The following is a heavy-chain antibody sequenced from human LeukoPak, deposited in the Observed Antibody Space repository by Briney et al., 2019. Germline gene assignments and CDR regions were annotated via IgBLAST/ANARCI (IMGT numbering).Heavy chain of an antibody. Sequence: VASVKVSCKASGYTFTSYDINWVRQATGQGLEWMGWMNPNSGNTAYAQKFQGRVTMTRNTSISTAYMELSNLRSEDTAVYYCARVPIVGATRYWFDPWGQGTLVTVSS. CDR1: GYTFTSYD. D-gene: IGHD1-26*01. CDR2: MNPNSGNT. CDR3: ARVPIVGATRYWFDP. J-gene: IGHJ5*02. V-gene: IGHV1-8*01.